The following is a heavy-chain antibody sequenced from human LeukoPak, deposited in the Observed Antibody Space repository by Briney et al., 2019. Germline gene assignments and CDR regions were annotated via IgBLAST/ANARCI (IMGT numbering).Heavy chain of an antibody. CDR2: INHGGST. Sequence: PSETLSLTCAVSGGSFSGHYWNWIRQPPGKGLEWIGEINHGGSTNYNPSLKSRVTISVDTSQNQFSLRLSSVTAADTAVYYCARVHLSYYYYYYMDVWGKGTTVTVSS. J-gene: IGHJ6*03. CDR3: ARVHLSYYYYYYMDV. V-gene: IGHV4-34*01. CDR1: GGSFSGHY.